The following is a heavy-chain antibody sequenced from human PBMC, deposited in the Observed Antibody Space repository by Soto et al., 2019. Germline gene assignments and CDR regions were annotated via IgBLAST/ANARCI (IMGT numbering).Heavy chain of an antibody. CDR1: GYTFSGHA. CDR3: ARTVAVPAYFDY. D-gene: IGHD6-19*01. J-gene: IGHJ4*02. V-gene: IGHV1-3*01. CDR2: INAGNSKT. Sequence: ASVKVSCKASGYTFSGHAIHWLRQAPGQRPEWLGWINAGNSKTNYSEKFEGRVTITRDTAASTVYMELTSLTSEDTSAYYCARTVAVPAYFDYWGQGTLVTVSS.